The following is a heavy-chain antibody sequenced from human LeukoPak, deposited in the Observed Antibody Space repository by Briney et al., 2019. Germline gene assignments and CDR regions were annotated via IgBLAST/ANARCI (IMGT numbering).Heavy chain of an antibody. Sequence: GGSLRLSCAASGFTFDDSVMSWVRQAPGKGLEWVSSINWNGGSTGYADSVKGRFTISRDNAKNSLYLQMNSLRAEDTALYYCAKGGYYDLDAFDIWGQGTMVTVSS. CDR2: INWNGGST. D-gene: IGHD1-26*01. V-gene: IGHV3-20*04. J-gene: IGHJ3*02. CDR3: AKGGYYDLDAFDI. CDR1: GFTFDDSV.